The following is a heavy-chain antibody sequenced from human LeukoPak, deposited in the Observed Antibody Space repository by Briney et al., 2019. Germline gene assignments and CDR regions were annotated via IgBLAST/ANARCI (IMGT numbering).Heavy chain of an antibody. Sequence: PSETLSLTCTVSGGSISSSSYYWGWIRQPPGKGLEWIGIIYYSGSTYYNPSLKSRVTISVDTSKNQFSLKLSSVTAADTAVYYCARTRVPGSYSPKGPFDYWGQGTLVTVSS. CDR2: IYYSGST. D-gene: IGHD1-26*01. J-gene: IGHJ4*02. V-gene: IGHV4-39*07. CDR1: GGSISSSSYY. CDR3: ARTRVPGSYSPKGPFDY.